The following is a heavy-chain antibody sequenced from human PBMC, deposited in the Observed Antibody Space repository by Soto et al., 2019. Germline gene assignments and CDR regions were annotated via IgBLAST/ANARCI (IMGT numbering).Heavy chain of an antibody. CDR2: IYYSGST. D-gene: IGHD6-13*01. V-gene: IGHV4-39*01. Sequence: QLQLQESGPGLVKPSETLSLTCTVSGGSISSSSFHWGWIRQPPGKGLEWIGSIYYSGSTYYSPSLNSRGNISVDTTKHQFSLKLSSVTAADTAVYYCARRERAAGTDWWFDPWGQGTLVTVSS. CDR1: GGSISSSSFH. CDR3: ARRERAAGTDWWFDP. J-gene: IGHJ5*02.